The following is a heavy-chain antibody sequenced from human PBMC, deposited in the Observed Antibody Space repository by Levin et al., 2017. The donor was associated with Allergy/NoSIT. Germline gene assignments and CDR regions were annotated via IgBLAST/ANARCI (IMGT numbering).Heavy chain of an antibody. CDR3: ARVAGYSYGYYFDY. CDR1: GGSISSGGYS. D-gene: IGHD5-18*01. J-gene: IGHJ4*02. V-gene: IGHV4-30-2*01. CDR2: IYLSGST. Sequence: SETLSLTCAVSGGSISSGGYSWSWIRQPPGKGLEWIGNIYLSGSTNDNPSLKSRVTMSVDRSKNQFSLKLSSVTAEYTAVSYCARVAGYSYGYYFDYWGPGTLVTVSS.